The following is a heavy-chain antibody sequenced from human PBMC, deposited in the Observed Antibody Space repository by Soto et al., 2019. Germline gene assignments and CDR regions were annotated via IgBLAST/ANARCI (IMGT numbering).Heavy chain of an antibody. J-gene: IGHJ3*02. Sequence: SETLSLTCAVYGGSFSGSYWSWIRQPPGKGLEWIGEINNSGSTNYNPSLKSRVTISGDTYKNQFSRKRISVTAADTAVYDCALGPYKPSVAGNRGAFDIWGQGTMVTVSS. CDR1: GGSFSGSY. V-gene: IGHV4-34*01. D-gene: IGHD6-19*01. CDR2: INNSGST. CDR3: ALGPYKPSVAGNRGAFDI.